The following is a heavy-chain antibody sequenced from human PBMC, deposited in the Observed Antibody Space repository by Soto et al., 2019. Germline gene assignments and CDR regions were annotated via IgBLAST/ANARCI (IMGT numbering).Heavy chain of an antibody. D-gene: IGHD6-19*01. Sequence: GGSLRLSCAASGFTFSSHEMNWVRQAPGKGLEWVSHITGGGTTIYYAGSVRGRFTTSRDNAKSSLNLHMNSLRAEDTAVYYCARGYSGGWSRGGYFDYWGQGILVTVSS. CDR2: ITGGGTTI. V-gene: IGHV3-48*03. CDR1: GFTFSSHE. CDR3: ARGYSGGWSRGGYFDY. J-gene: IGHJ4*02.